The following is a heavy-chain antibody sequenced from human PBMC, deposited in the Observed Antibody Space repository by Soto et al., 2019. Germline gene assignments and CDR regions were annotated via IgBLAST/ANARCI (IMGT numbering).Heavy chain of an antibody. CDR1: SVSNAW. Sequence: SVSNAWMNWVRQAPGKGLEWVGPIKSKTDGGTTDYAAPVKGRFTISRDDSKDTLYLQMNSLKTEDTAVYYCTTEFDYYDSSGYYYATDYWGQGALVTVSS. J-gene: IGHJ4*02. V-gene: IGHV3-15*07. CDR3: TTEFDYYDSSGYYYATDY. D-gene: IGHD3-22*01. CDR2: IKSKTDGGTT.